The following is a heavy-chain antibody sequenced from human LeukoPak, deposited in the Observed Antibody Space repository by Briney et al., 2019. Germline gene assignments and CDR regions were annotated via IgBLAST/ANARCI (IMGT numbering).Heavy chain of an antibody. D-gene: IGHD3-22*01. CDR2: INPYDNST. CDR3: ARVDGTWYDSSGYSKYFDY. V-gene: IGHV1-46*01. Sequence: GASVKVSCKASGYTFTNFYVHWVRQAPGQGLEWVGTINPYDNSTNYAQKFQGRVTMTRDMSTSTVYMELNSLRSDDTAVYYCARVDGTWYDSSGYSKYFDYWGQGTLVTVSS. J-gene: IGHJ4*02. CDR1: GYTFTNFY.